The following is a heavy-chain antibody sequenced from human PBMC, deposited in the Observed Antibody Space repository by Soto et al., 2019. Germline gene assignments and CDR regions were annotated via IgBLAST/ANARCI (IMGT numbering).Heavy chain of an antibody. CDR3: ASISYCYGSGSYYDY. D-gene: IGHD3-10*01. J-gene: IGHJ4*02. Sequence: QVQLVQSGAEVKKPGSSVKVSCKASGGTFSSYTISWVRQAPGQGLEWMGRIIPILGIANYAQKFQGRVTITADKSTSTAYMELSSLRSEDTAVYYCASISYCYGSGSYYDYWGQGTLVTVSS. V-gene: IGHV1-69*02. CDR1: GGTFSSYT. CDR2: IIPILGIA.